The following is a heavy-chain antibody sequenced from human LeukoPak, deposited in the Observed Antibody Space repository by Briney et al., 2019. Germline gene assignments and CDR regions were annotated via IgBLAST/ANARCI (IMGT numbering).Heavy chain of an antibody. CDR3: AKAVTGAFDI. Sequence: AGGSLRLSCAASGFTFSSYAMSWVRQAPGKGLEWVSAISGSGGSTYYADSVEGRFTISRDNSKNTLYLQMNSLRAEDTAVYYCAKAVTGAFDIWGQGTMVTVSS. CDR1: GFTFSSYA. J-gene: IGHJ3*02. V-gene: IGHV3-23*01. CDR2: ISGSGGST. D-gene: IGHD4-17*01.